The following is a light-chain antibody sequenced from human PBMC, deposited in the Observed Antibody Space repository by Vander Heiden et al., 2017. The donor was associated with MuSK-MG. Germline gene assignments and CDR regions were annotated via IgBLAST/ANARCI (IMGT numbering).Light chain of an antibody. Sequence: DIQMTQSPSSVSASVGDRVTITCRASQGISNWLAWYQQKPGKAPKLLIYAASSLHSGVPSRFSGSGSGTDFTLTISSLQSEDFATYYCQEANSFLVTFGRGTRLEIK. J-gene: IGKJ5*01. CDR1: QGISNW. CDR3: QEANSFLVT. V-gene: IGKV1D-12*01. CDR2: AAS.